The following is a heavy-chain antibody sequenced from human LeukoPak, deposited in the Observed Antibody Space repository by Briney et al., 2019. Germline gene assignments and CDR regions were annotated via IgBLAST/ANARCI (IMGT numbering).Heavy chain of an antibody. V-gene: IGHV4-34*01. Sequence: PSETLSLTCAVYGGSFSGYYWSWILHPPGKGLVWIGEINHSGSTNYNPSLKSRVTISVDTSKNQFSLKLSSVTAADTAVYYCARGRVVVVAASYYYGMDVWGQGTTVTVSS. D-gene: IGHD2-15*01. CDR1: GGSFSGYY. CDR2: INHSGST. J-gene: IGHJ6*02. CDR3: ARGRVVVVAASYYYGMDV.